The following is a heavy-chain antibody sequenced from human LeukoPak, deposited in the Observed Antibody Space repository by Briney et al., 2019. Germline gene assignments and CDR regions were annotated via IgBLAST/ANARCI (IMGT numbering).Heavy chain of an antibody. CDR3: AREVFFQFDN. V-gene: IGHV3-7*03. CDR1: GFTFSTYW. Sequence: GGSLRLSCTASGFTFSTYWMTWVRQAPGRGLEWVATIAANGNDKDYEDALQGRFTISRDNARNSLSLRIDSLRAEDTAQYYCAREVFFQFDNWGQGALVTVSS. J-gene: IGHJ4*02. CDR2: IAANGNDK.